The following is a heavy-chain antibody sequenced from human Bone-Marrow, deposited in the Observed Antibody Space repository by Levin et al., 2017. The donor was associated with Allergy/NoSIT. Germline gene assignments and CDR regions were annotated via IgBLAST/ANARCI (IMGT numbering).Heavy chain of an antibody. Sequence: GESLKISCKASGYTFTSYDINWVRQATGQGLEWMGWMNPNSGNTGYAQKFQGRVTMTRNTSISTAYMELSSLRSEDTAVYYCAGNSKKYCSSTSCPNYYYDYYGMDVWGQGTTVTVSS. J-gene: IGHJ6*02. D-gene: IGHD2-2*01. CDR3: AGNSKKYCSSTSCPNYYYDYYGMDV. V-gene: IGHV1-8*01. CDR1: GYTFTSYD. CDR2: MNPNSGNT.